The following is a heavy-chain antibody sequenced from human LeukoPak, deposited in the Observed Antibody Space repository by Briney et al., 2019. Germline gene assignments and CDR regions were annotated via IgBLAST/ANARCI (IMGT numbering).Heavy chain of an antibody. CDR2: INPSGGST. D-gene: IGHD3-10*01. J-gene: IGHJ4*02. CDR1: GYTFTSYY. CDR3: ARDMRHYYGSGSYYKDY. V-gene: IGHV1-46*01. Sequence: ASVKVSCKASGYTFTSYYLHWVRQAPGQGLEWMGIINPSGGSTSYEQKFQGRVTMTRDTSTSTVYMELSSLRSEDTAVYYCARDMRHYYGSGSYYKDYWGQGTLVTVSS.